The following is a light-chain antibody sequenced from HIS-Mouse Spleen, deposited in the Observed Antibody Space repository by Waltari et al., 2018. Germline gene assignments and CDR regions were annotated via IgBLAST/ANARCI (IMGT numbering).Light chain of an antibody. CDR3: CSYAGSSTTVV. J-gene: IGLJ2*01. V-gene: IGLV2-23*01. Sequence: QSALTQPASVSGSPGQSITISCTGTSSDVGSYNLVSWYQQHPGKAPKLMIYEGSKRLAGVSNRFSGSESGNAASLTISGLQAGDEADYYCCSYAGSSTTVVFGGGTQLTVL. CDR1: SSDVGSYNL. CDR2: EGS.